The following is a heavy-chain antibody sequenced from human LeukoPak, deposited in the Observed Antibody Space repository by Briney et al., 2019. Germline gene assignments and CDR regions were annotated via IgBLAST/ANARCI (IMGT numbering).Heavy chain of an antibody. CDR3: AKDRKAGD. J-gene: IGHJ4*02. CDR2: ISYDGSNK. D-gene: IGHD6-25*01. V-gene: IGHV3-30*18. CDR1: GFTFSSYG. Sequence: GGSLRLSCAASGFTFSSYGMHWVRQAPGKGLEWVAVISYDGSNKYYADSVKGRFTISRDNSKNTLYLQMDSLRAEDTAVYYCAKDRKAGDWGQGTLVTVSS.